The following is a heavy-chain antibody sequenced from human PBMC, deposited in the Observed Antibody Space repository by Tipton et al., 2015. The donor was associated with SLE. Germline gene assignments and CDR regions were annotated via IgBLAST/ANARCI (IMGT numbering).Heavy chain of an antibody. Sequence: GSLRLSCAASGFTFTPYTMHWFRQAPGKGLEWVSYITSSNNIYYTDSVKGRFTISRDISRSTVFLQMNSLRVEDTAVYYCAKVRHGDYGNYFDSWGQGTLVTVSS. CDR1: GFTFTPYT. V-gene: IGHV3-48*01. J-gene: IGHJ4*02. CDR3: AKVRHGDYGNYFDS. CDR2: ITSSNNI. D-gene: IGHD4-17*01.